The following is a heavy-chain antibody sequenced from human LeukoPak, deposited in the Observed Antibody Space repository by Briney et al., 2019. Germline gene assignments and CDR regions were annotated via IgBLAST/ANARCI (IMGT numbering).Heavy chain of an antibody. CDR2: ISYDGSNK. CDR1: GFAFSSYA. D-gene: IGHD4-17*01. Sequence: GGSLRLSCAASGFAFSSYAMHWVRQAPGKGLEWVAVISYDGSNKYYADSVKGRFTISRDNSKNTLYLQMNSLRAEDTAVYYCARDTDDYGDYPEGWGQGTLVTVSS. CDR3: ARDTDDYGDYPEG. J-gene: IGHJ4*02. V-gene: IGHV3-30-3*01.